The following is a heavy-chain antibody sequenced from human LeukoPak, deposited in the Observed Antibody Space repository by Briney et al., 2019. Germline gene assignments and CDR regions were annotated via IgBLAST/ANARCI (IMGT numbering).Heavy chain of an antibody. CDR1: SGSISGYF. V-gene: IGHV4-59*08. CDR3: ARHPPNSWFDP. J-gene: IGHJ5*02. D-gene: IGHD4-11*01. Sequence: SETLSLTCTVSSGSISGYFWSWTRQPPGKGLEWVGYIYYSGSTNYNPTLRSRVTMSVDTSKNQFSLKLNSVTAADTAVYYCARHPPNSWFDPWGQGTLVTVSS. CDR2: IYYSGST.